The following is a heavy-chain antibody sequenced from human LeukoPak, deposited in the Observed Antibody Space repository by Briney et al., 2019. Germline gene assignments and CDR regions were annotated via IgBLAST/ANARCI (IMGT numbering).Heavy chain of an antibody. Sequence: SETLSLTCTVSGGSISSYYWSWIRQPPGKGLEWIGYIYYSGSTNYNPSLKSRVAISVDTSKNQFSLKLSSVTAADTAVYYCAREEKWKYYFDYWGQGTLVTVSS. CDR2: IYYSGST. J-gene: IGHJ4*02. D-gene: IGHD1-1*01. CDR3: AREEKWKYYFDY. CDR1: GGSISSYY. V-gene: IGHV4-59*01.